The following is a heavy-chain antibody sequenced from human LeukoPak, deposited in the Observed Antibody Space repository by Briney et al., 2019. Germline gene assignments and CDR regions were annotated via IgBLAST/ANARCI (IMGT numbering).Heavy chain of an antibody. V-gene: IGHV3-30*02. J-gene: IGHJ6*03. CDR1: GFTSSSYG. CDR2: IRYDGSNK. D-gene: IGHD6-19*01. Sequence: GGSLRLSCAASGFTSSSYGMHWVRQAPGKGLEWVAFIRYDGSNKYYADSVKGRFTISRDNSKNTLYLQMNSLRAEDTAVYYCARASIAVAGTSSYYYMDVWGKGTTVTVSS. CDR3: ARASIAVAGTSSYYYMDV.